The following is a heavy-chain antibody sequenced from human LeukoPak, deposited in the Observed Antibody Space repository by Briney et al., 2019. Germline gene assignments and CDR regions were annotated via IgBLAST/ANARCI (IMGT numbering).Heavy chain of an antibody. Sequence: GVSLRLSYAASGFTFSSYEMNWVRQAPGTGLEWVSYISSSGSTIYYAASVKGRFTISRDNGKNSLYLQMNTLRAEGTAVYCCARGPYGSTDYWGQGTLVTVSP. D-gene: IGHD3-10*01. J-gene: IGHJ4*02. CDR2: ISSSGSTI. CDR3: ARGPYGSTDY. V-gene: IGHV3-48*03. CDR1: GFTFSSYE.